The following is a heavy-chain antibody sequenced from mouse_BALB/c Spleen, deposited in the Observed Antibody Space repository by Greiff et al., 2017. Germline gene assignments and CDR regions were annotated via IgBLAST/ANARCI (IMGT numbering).Heavy chain of an antibody. CDR3: APLYGNYVY. V-gene: IGHV1-39*01. J-gene: IGHJ2*01. D-gene: IGHD2-1*01. Sequence: VQLQQTGPELVKPGASVKISCKASGYSFTDYIMLWVKQSHGKSLEWIGNINPYYGSTSYNLKFKGKATLTVDKSSSTAYMQLNSLTSEDSAVYYCAPLYGNYVYWGQGTTLTVSS. CDR1: GYSFTDYI. CDR2: INPYYGST.